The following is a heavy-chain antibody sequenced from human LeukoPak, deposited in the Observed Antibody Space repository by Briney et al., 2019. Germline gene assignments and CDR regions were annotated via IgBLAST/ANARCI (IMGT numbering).Heavy chain of an antibody. CDR2: IHPDGSIT. J-gene: IGHJ5*02. Sequence: GGSLRLSCVGSGFTISNYWMHWIRHAPGTGLVWVSRIHPDGSITTYADSVKGRFTISGDNAKNTLYLQMNSLRAEDTAVYYCAPQQTYSPYNWFDPWGQGTLVTVSS. V-gene: IGHV3-74*03. CDR3: APQQTYSPYNWFDP. CDR1: GFTISNYW. D-gene: IGHD5-12*01.